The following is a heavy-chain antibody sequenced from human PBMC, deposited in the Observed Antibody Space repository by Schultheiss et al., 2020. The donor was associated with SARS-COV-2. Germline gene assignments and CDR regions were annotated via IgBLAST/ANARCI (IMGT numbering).Heavy chain of an antibody. J-gene: IGHJ4*02. V-gene: IGHV3-30*07. CDR2: ISYDGSNK. CDR1: GFTFSDYA. Sequence: GGSLRLSCAASGFTFSDYAMHWVRQAPGKGLEWMTIISYDGSNKYYADSVKGRFTISRDNAKNSLYLQMNSLRAEDTAVYYCARDDTATYFDYWGQGTLVTVSS. CDR3: ARDDTATYFDY.